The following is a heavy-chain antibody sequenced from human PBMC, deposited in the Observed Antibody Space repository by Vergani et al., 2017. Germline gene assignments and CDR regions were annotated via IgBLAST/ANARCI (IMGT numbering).Heavy chain of an antibody. V-gene: IGHV3-74*01. CDR3: ARDQRYYDGMDV. CDR1: GFTFSSYW. J-gene: IGHJ6*02. D-gene: IGHD6-25*01. CDR2: INSDGSST. Sequence: EVQLVESGGGLVQPGGSLRLSCAASGFTFSSYWMHWVRQAPGKGLVWVSRINSDGSSTTYADSVKGRLTISRDNAKNTLYLQMNSLRAEDTALYYCARDQRYYDGMDVWGQGTTVTVSS.